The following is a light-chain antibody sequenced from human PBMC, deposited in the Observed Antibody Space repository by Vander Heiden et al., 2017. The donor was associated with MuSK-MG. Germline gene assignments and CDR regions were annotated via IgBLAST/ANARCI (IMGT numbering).Light chain of an antibody. CDR1: QSVSSSY. CDR2: GAS. V-gene: IGKV3-20*01. CDR3: QQDGSSPWT. Sequence: EIVLTQSPGTLSLSPGDRASLSCRASQSVSSSYLAWYQQKPGQAPRLFIFGASSRATGIPDRFSGSGSGTDFTLTITRLEPEDFAVYYCQQDGSSPWTFGPGTKVEIK. J-gene: IGKJ1*01.